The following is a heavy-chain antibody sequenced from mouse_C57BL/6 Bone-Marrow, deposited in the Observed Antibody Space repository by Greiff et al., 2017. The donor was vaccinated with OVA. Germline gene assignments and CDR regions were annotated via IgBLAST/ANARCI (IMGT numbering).Heavy chain of an antibody. Sequence: EVQGVESGGGLVQSGRSLRLSCATSGFTFSDFYMEWVRQAPGKGLEWIAASRNKANDYTTEYSASVKGRFIVSRDTSQSILYLQMNALRAEDTAIYYCARDAYYSNRYYAMDYWGQGTSVTVSS. J-gene: IGHJ4*01. CDR1: GFTFSDFY. V-gene: IGHV7-1*01. D-gene: IGHD2-5*01. CDR3: ARDAYYSNRYYAMDY. CDR2: SRNKANDYTT.